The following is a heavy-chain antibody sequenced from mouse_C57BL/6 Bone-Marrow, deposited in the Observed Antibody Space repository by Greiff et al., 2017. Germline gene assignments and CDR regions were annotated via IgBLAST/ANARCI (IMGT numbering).Heavy chain of an antibody. D-gene: IGHD2-4*01. CDR3: ARLRDYDPFDY. V-gene: IGHV1-76*01. Sequence: VKLMESGAELVRPGASVKLSCKASGYTFTDYYINWVKQRPGQGLEWIARIYPGSGNTYYNEKFKGKATLTAEKSSSTAYMQLSSLTSEDSAVYFCARLRDYDPFDYWGQGTTLTVSS. CDR1: GYTFTDYY. CDR2: IYPGSGNT. J-gene: IGHJ2*01.